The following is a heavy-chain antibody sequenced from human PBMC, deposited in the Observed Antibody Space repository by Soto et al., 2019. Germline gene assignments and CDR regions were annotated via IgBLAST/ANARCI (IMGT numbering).Heavy chain of an antibody. V-gene: IGHV4-59*01. CDR3: AKTRGVTGTTFNWFDS. CDR2: VLYSGNT. CDR1: GGSIGGYS. D-gene: IGHD1-1*01. Sequence: SETLSLTCTVSGGSIGGYSWNWIRQSPGRGLEWIGDVLYSGNTNYNPSLEGRVTISVDPSKNQFSLKLTSVTAADTATYYCAKTRGVTGTTFNWFDSWGQGTQVTVSS. J-gene: IGHJ5*01.